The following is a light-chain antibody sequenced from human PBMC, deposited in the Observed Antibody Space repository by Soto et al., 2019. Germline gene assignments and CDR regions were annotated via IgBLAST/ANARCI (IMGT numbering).Light chain of an antibody. V-gene: IGKV3-20*01. CDR3: QQYVSTPWT. J-gene: IGKJ1*01. CDR1: QSVGHNY. Sequence: ESVLTQSPGTLSLSPGKIATLACSASQSVGHNYLARYQQKPGQAPRVLIYGASSRATGIPDRFSGSGSGTDFTLTIRRVESEDFAMYWCQQYVSTPWTFGQGTKVAIK. CDR2: GAS.